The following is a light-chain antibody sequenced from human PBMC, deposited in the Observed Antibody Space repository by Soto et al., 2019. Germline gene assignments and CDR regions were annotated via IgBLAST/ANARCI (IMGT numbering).Light chain of an antibody. J-gene: IGKJ1*01. V-gene: IGKV3-15*01. CDR3: QQYNDWPPGGT. CDR2: GAS. CDR1: QSVNNN. Sequence: EIVMTQSPATLSVSPGERATLSFRASQSVNNNLAWYQQKPGQAPRLLIYGASTRATGVPGRFSGSGSWTEFTLTISSLQSVDFAVYDCQQYNDWPPGGTFGQGTKVEIK.